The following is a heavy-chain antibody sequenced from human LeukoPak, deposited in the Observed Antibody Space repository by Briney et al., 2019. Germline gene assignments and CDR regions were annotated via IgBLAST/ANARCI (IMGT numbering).Heavy chain of an antibody. D-gene: IGHD3-16*02. Sequence: PGGSLRLSCAASGFTFSSYSVNWVRQAPGKGLEWVSSISSSSSYIYYADSVKGRFTISRDNAKNSLYPQMNSLRAEDTAVYYCARDRGYDYVWGSYRHDYWGQGTLVTVSS. J-gene: IGHJ4*02. CDR3: ARDRGYDYVWGSYRHDY. CDR2: ISSSSSYI. V-gene: IGHV3-21*01. CDR1: GFTFSSYS.